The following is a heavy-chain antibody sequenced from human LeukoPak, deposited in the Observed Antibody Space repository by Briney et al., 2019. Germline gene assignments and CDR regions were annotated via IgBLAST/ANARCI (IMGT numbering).Heavy chain of an antibody. CDR2: MNPNSGNT. CDR1: GYTFMSYD. D-gene: IGHD6-13*01. V-gene: IGHV1-8*03. J-gene: IGHJ3*02. Sequence: ASVKVSCKASGYTFMSYDINWVRQATGQGLEWMGWMNPNSGNTGYAQKFQGRVTITRNTSISTAYMELSSLRSEDTAVYYCASPRDRIAAAGIDSAYAFDIWGQGTMVTVSS. CDR3: ASPRDRIAAAGIDSAYAFDI.